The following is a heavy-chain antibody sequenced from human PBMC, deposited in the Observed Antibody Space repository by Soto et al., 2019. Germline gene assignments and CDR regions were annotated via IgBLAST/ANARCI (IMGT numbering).Heavy chain of an antibody. D-gene: IGHD2-21*01. V-gene: IGHV1-69*12. Sequence: QVQLVQSGAEVKKPGSSVKVSCKASGGTFSSYAISWVRQAPGQGLEWMGGIIPIFGTANYAQKFQGRVTITADESTSTAYMELSSLRSEDTAVDYCAVGGCGGSSCPTKPTYYYYYGMDVWGQGTTVTVSS. J-gene: IGHJ6*02. CDR2: IIPIFGTA. CDR1: GGTFSSYA. CDR3: AVGGCGGSSCPTKPTYYYYYGMDV.